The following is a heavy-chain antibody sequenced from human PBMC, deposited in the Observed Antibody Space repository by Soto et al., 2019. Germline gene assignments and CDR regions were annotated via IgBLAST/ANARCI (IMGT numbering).Heavy chain of an antibody. V-gene: IGHV4-59*01. CDR3: ARSFMFPVDFIDY. CDR2: IYYSGST. CDR1: NGSLSSKD. Sequence: SETLALTCTVCNGSLSSKDWSWIRQSPGKGLEWIGNIYYSGSTNYNPSLKSRVTMSVDTSKNQFTLKLSSVTAADTAVYFCARSFMFPVDFIDYWGQGTPVAV. J-gene: IGHJ4*02. D-gene: IGHD3-10*02.